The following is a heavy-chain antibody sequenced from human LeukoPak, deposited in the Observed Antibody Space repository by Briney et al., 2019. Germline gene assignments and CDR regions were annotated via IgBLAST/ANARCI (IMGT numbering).Heavy chain of an antibody. Sequence: EASVKVSCKASGYTFIDYYIHWARQAPGQGLEWMGWINPNSGGTNYAQRFQGRVTMTRDTSISTAYMGLSGLRSDDTAVYYCARSLASCGGDCYSDDYWGQGTLVTVPS. D-gene: IGHD2-21*02. J-gene: IGHJ4*02. V-gene: IGHV1-2*02. CDR3: ARSLASCGGDCYSDDY. CDR1: GYTFIDYY. CDR2: INPNSGGT.